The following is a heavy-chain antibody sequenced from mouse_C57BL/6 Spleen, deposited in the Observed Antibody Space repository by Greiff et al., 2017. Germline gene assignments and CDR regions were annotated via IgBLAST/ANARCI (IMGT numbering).Heavy chain of an antibody. J-gene: IGHJ4*01. CDR2: IWSGGST. CDR3: ARMEITTNAMDY. CDR1: GFSLTSYG. V-gene: IGHV2-2*01. Sequence: QVQLQQSGPGLVQPSQSLSITCPVSGFSLTSYGVHWVRQSPGKGLEWLGVIWSGGSTDYNAAFISRLSISKDNSKSQVFFKMNSLQADDTAIYYCARMEITTNAMDYWGQGTSVTVSS. D-gene: IGHD1-1*01.